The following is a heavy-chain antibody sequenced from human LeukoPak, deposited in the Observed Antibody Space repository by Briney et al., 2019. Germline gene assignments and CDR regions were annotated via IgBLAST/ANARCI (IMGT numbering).Heavy chain of an antibody. D-gene: IGHD6-6*01. J-gene: IGHJ3*02. CDR3: AKASPSKQAAFDI. CDR1: GFSLTTSGVG. V-gene: IGHV2-5*02. Sequence: ESGPTLVKPTQTLTLTCALSGFSLTTSGVGVGWIRQPPGKALEWLALIYWDDDKHYRPSMESRLTITKDTSKNHVVLTMTNMDPVDTATYYCAKASPSKQAAFDIWGQGTMITVSS. CDR2: IYWDDDK.